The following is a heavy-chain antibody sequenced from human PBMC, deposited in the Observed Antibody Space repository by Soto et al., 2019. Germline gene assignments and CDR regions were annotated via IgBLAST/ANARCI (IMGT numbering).Heavy chain of an antibody. J-gene: IGHJ4*02. V-gene: IGHV4-59*01. CDR2: IYYSGST. Sequence: SETLSLTCTVSGGSISSYYWSLIRQPPGKGLEWIGYIYYSGSTNYNPSLKSRVTISVDTSKNQFSLKLSSVTAADTAVYYCGRVAAARSFKIYYFDYWAQGTLVTVSS. CDR3: GRVAAARSFKIYYFDY. D-gene: IGHD6-6*01. CDR1: GGSISSYY.